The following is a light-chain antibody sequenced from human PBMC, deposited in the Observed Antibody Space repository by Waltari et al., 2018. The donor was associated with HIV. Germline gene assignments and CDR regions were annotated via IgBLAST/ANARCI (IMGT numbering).Light chain of an antibody. J-gene: IGKJ2*01. Sequence: DLVMPQSPDSLAVSLGARATINRNSSQSVLYSINTKNYLAWYQQKPGQPPNLLIYWASTRESGVPDRFSGSGSGTDFTLTISSLQAEDVAVYYCQQYYTTPYTFGQGTKLEIK. CDR2: WAS. CDR1: QSVLYSINTKNY. CDR3: QQYYTTPYT. V-gene: IGKV4-1*01.